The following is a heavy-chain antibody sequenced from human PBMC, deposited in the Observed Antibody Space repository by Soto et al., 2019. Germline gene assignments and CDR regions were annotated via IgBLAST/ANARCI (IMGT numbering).Heavy chain of an antibody. Sequence: GEAVQSSYKGSGDRVSSYRMWPVRQMPGKGLEWMGIIYPGDSDTRYSPSFQGQVTISADKSISTAYLQWSSLKASDTAMYYCARLPRRKYDYGDYVRTHVYYYYYMDVWGKGTTVTVSS. CDR3: ARLPRRKYDYGDYVRTHVYYYYYMDV. J-gene: IGHJ6*03. CDR1: GDRVSSYR. V-gene: IGHV5-51*01. CDR2: IYPGDSDT. D-gene: IGHD4-17*01.